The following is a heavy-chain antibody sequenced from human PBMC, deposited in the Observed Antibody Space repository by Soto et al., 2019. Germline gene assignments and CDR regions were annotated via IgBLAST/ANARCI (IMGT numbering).Heavy chain of an antibody. Sequence: GALRLSCSGSVFTFSHHSLYWVRQAPGKGLRYVSTITGNGGNTHYAASVMGRFTISRDNSKNTVFLQMSGLGVADSAVYYCVKVSGYCTGGSCFSYFDYWGQGALVTVSS. J-gene: IGHJ4*02. CDR1: VFTFSHHS. V-gene: IGHV3-64D*06. CDR2: ITGNGGNT. D-gene: IGHD2-15*01. CDR3: VKVSGYCTGGSCFSYFDY.